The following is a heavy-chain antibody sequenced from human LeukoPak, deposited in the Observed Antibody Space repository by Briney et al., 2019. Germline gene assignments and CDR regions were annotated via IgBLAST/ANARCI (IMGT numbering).Heavy chain of an antibody. J-gene: IGHJ4*02. CDR2: INPSGGST. CDR3: ARIAVYASHIDY. V-gene: IGHV1-46*01. CDR1: GYTFTSYY. Sequence: EASVKVSCKASGYTFTSYYMHWVRQAPGQGLEWMGIINPSGGSTSYAQKFQGRVTITADESTSTAYMELSSLRSDDTAVYYCARIAVYASHIDYWGQGTLVTVSS. D-gene: IGHD2-8*01.